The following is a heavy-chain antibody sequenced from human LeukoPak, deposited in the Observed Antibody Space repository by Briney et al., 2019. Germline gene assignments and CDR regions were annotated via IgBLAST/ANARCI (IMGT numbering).Heavy chain of an antibody. J-gene: IGHJ5*02. Sequence: SETLSLTCAVSGVSISSSNWRHWVRQPPGKGLEWIGEIYHSGSTNYNPSLKSRVTISLDKSENQFSLKLSSVTAADTAVYYCSRLPDPWGQGTLVTVSS. CDR2: IYHSGST. V-gene: IGHV4-4*02. CDR1: GVSISSSNW. CDR3: SRLPDP.